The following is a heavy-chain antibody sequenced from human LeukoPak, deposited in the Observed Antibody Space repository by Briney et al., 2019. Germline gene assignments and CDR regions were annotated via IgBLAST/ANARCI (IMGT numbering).Heavy chain of an antibody. CDR3: TPPRCSYDIWNGYYKARDWVY. V-gene: IGHV3-15*01. CDR2: IKSKTDERTT. Sequence: GGSLRLSCAASGFTFSNAWMSWVRRAPGKGLEWVGRIKSKTDERTTVYAAPVKGRFTISRADSTITLHLQRQSLKNGDIYLYYCTPPRCSYDIWNGYYKARDWVYWGQGTLVSVFS. CDR1: GFTFSNAW. D-gene: IGHD3-9*01. J-gene: IGHJ4*02.